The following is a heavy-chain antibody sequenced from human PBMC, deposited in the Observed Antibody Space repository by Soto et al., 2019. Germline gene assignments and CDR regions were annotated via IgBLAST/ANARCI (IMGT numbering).Heavy chain of an antibody. CDR3: AKDQTLSGYGMDV. V-gene: IGHV3-23*01. J-gene: IGHJ6*02. D-gene: IGHD3-16*02. Sequence: LRLSCAASGSSFSSYGIHWVRQAPGKGLEWVSGISGSGGRTYHADSVKGRFTISRDNSKNTLYLQINSLRAEDTAVYYCAKDQTLSGYGMDVWGQGTTVTVSS. CDR2: ISGSGGRT. CDR1: GSSFSSYG.